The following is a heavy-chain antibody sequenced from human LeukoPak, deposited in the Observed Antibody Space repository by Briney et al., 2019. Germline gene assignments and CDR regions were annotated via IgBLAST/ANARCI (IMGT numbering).Heavy chain of an antibody. J-gene: IGHJ4*02. CDR1: GGSISSYY. CDR3: ARGPTGIAFDY. Sequence: KTSETLSLTCSVSGGSISSYYWSWIRQPPGKGLEWIGYIYYSGNTNYNPSLKSRVTISVDTSKNQFSLKLSSVTAADAAVYYCARGPTGIAFDYRGQGTLVTVSS. CDR2: IYYSGNT. D-gene: IGHD6-13*01. V-gene: IGHV4-59*01.